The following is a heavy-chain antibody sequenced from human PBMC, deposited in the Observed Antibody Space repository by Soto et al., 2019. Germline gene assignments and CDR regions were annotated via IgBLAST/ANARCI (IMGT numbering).Heavy chain of an antibody. CDR1: RFTFSYYA. Sequence: GGSLRLSCAASRFTFSYYAMHWIRQAPGKGLEWVAVILSDGSKQYYAESVKGRFTISRDNSKSTLYLQMNSLRVEDAAVYYCVRTIAVAGTDAFDIWGQGTMVTLSS. V-gene: IGHV3-30-3*01. J-gene: IGHJ3*02. CDR3: VRTIAVAGTDAFDI. D-gene: IGHD6-19*01. CDR2: ILSDGSKQ.